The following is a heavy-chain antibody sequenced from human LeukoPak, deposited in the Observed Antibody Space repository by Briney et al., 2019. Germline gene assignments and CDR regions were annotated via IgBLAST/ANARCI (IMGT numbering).Heavy chain of an antibody. Sequence: GESLKISCKGSGYRFTTYWIGWVRQMPGKGLEWMGIINPGDSETKYSPSFQGQVTISADKSINTAYLQWSSLKASDTATYYCARRAADSSSLGYWGQGTLVTVSS. D-gene: IGHD6-6*01. CDR2: INPGDSET. CDR3: ARRAADSSSLGY. J-gene: IGHJ4*02. V-gene: IGHV5-51*01. CDR1: GYRFTTYW.